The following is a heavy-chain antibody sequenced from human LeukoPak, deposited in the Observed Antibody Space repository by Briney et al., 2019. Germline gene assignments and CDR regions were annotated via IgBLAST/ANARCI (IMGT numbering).Heavy chain of an antibody. CDR1: GGSISSGGYY. V-gene: IGHV4-31*03. J-gene: IGHJ4*02. Sequence: PSETLSLTCTVSGGSISSGGYYWSWIRQHPGKGLEWIGYIYCSGSTYYNPSLKSRVTISVDTSKNQFSLKLSSVTAADTAVYYCASSTPVTTTYSFDYWGQGTLVTVSS. CDR3: ASSTPVTTTYSFDY. CDR2: IYCSGST. D-gene: IGHD4-17*01.